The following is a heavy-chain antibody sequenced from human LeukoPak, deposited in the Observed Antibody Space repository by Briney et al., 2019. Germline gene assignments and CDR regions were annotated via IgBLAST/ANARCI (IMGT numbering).Heavy chain of an antibody. D-gene: IGHD1-26*01. CDR2: INTDGSST. CDR1: GSIFSSHC. V-gene: IGHV3-74*01. Sequence: GGSLRLSCAASGSIFSSHCMHWVRQAPGKGLIWISRINTDGSSTTYADSVKGRFTVSRDNAKNTLYLQMNSLRAEDTAVYFCARSGGSNQPYDYWGQGILVTVSS. CDR3: ARSGGSNQPYDY. J-gene: IGHJ4*02.